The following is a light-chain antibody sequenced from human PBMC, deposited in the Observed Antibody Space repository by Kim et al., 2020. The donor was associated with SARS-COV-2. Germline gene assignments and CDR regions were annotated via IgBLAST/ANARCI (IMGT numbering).Light chain of an antibody. CDR2: AAS. CDR3: QQSYITPFT. Sequence: DIQMTQSPSSLSASVGDRVTITCRTSQSISSHLNWYHQKPGRAPKLLIYAASTLQGGVPSRFSGSGSETDFTLTISSLQPEDFGTYVCQQSYITPFTFGPGTKLEI. V-gene: IGKV1-39*01. CDR1: QSISSH. J-gene: IGKJ3*01.